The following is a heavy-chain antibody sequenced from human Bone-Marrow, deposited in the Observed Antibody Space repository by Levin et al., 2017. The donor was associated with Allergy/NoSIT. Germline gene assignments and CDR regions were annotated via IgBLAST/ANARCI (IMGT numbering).Heavy chain of an antibody. CDR2: IDHKGGTT. Sequence: SGGSLRLSCVVSGFIFSNFEMNWVRQAPGKGLEWISYIDHKGGTTHYADSVKGRFTISRDNVKNSLYLEMNTLKVEDTGVYYCARPSGGGSGWFVAYGLDVWGPGTTVTVSS. D-gene: IGHD6-19*01. CDR1: GFIFSNFE. J-gene: IGHJ6*02. V-gene: IGHV3-48*03. CDR3: ARPSGGGSGWFVAYGLDV.